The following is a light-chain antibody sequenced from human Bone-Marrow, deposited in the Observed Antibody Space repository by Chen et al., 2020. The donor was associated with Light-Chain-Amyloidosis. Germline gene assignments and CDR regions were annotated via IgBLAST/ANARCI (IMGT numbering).Light chain of an antibody. CDR3: QVWDRSSDRPV. J-gene: IGLJ3*02. Sequence: SYVLTQPSSVSVAPGQTATIPCGGNNIGSPSVHWYQQTPGQAPLLVVYDDSDRPSGIPERLSGSNSGNTATLTISRVEAGDEADYYCQVWDRSSDRPVFGGGTKLTVL. CDR1: NIGSPS. CDR2: DDS. V-gene: IGLV3-21*02.